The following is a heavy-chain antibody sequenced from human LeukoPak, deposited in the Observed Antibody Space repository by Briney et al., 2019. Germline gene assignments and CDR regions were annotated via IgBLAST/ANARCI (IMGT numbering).Heavy chain of an antibody. V-gene: IGHV4-34*01. Sequence: SETLSLTCAVYGGSFSEYYWSWIRQSPGKGLEWIAEISQSGSINYNPSLKSRVTISLDTSKNQFSLKLSSVTAADTAVYYCAGHHPRNTVDFWGQGTLVTVSS. CDR3: AGHHPRNTVDF. J-gene: IGHJ4*02. D-gene: IGHD2/OR15-2a*01. CDR2: ISQSGSI. CDR1: GGSFSEYY.